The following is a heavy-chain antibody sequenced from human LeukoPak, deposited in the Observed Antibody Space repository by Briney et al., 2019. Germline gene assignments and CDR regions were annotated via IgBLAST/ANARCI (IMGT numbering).Heavy chain of an antibody. V-gene: IGHV4-34*01. Sequence: SETLSLTCAVYGGSFSDYYWSWIRQPPGKGLEWIGEINHSGSTNYNPSLKSRVTISVDTSKNQFSLKLNSVTAADTAVYYCARAPGAALDWGQGTLVTVSS. CDR2: INHSGST. CDR3: ARAPGAALD. D-gene: IGHD2-15*01. J-gene: IGHJ4*02. CDR1: GGSFSDYY.